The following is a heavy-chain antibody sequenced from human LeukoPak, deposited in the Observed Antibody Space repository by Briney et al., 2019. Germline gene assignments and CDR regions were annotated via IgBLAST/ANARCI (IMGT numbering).Heavy chain of an antibody. V-gene: IGHV3-21*01. CDR2: ISSSSSYI. J-gene: IGHJ1*01. D-gene: IGHD3-22*01. Sequence: GGSLRLSCAASGFTFSSYSMNWVRQAPGKGLEWVSSISSSSSYIYYADSVKGRFTISRDNAKSSLYLQMNSLRAEDTAVYYCARGPWYYYDSSGYYRAEYFQHWGQGTLVTVSS. CDR1: GFTFSSYS. CDR3: ARGPWYYYDSSGYYRAEYFQH.